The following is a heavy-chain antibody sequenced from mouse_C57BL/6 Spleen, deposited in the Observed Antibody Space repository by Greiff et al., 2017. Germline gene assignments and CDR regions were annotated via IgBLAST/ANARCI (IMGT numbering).Heavy chain of an antibody. CDR3: ARFTTTVEGAMDY. V-gene: IGHV1-55*01. J-gene: IGHJ4*01. D-gene: IGHD1-1*01. CDR1: GYTFTSYW. Sequence: QVQLQQSGAELVKPGASVKMSCKASGYTFTSYWITWVKQRPGQGLEWIGDIYPGSGSTNYNEKFKSKATLTVDTSSCTAYMQLSSLASEDSAVYYCARFTTTVEGAMDYWGQGTSVTVSS. CDR2: IYPGSGST.